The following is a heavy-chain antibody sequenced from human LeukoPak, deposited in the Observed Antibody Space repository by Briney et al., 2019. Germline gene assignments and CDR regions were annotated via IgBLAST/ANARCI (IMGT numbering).Heavy chain of an antibody. CDR2: ISGSGGST. CDR3: ASANPILLDYYYYYYMDV. CDR1: GFSFSSYA. J-gene: IGHJ6*03. D-gene: IGHD3-3*01. V-gene: IGHV3-23*01. Sequence: GGSLRLSCSASGFSFSSYAMSWVRQAPGKGLEWVSAISGSGGSTYYADSVKGRFTISRDNAENSLYLQMNSLRAEDTAVYYCASANPILLDYYYYYYMDVWGKGTTVTVSS.